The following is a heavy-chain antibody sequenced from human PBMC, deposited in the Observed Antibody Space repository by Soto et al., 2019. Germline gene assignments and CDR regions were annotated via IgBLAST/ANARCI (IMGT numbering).Heavy chain of an antibody. CDR2: IYYSGST. J-gene: IGHJ4*02. Sequence: SSETLSLTCTVSGGSISSYYWSWIRQPPGKGLEWIGYIYYSGSTNYNPSLKSRVTISVDTSKNQFSLKLSSVTAADTAVYYCARRGDYYGSGSYHDYWGQGTLVTVSS. V-gene: IGHV4-59*01. CDR3: ARRGDYYGSGSYHDY. D-gene: IGHD3-10*01. CDR1: GGSISSYY.